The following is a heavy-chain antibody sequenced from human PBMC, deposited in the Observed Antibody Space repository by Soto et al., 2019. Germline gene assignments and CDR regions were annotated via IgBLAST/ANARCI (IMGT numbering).Heavy chain of an antibody. CDR2: ISYSGTT. CDR1: ADSISSHF. CDR3: VRRYDNAHGGVYFDY. J-gene: IGHJ4*02. Sequence: PSETLSLTCTVSADSISSHFWSWIRQPPGKGLEWIGSISYSGTTDYSPSLKSRATISGDTSKNQFSLKLSSVTAADTAVYYCVRRYDNAHGGVYFDYWAQGTLVPVCS. V-gene: IGHV4-59*08. D-gene: IGHD3-16*01.